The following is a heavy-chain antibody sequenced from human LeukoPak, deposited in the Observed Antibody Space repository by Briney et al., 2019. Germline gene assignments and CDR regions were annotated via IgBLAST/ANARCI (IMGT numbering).Heavy chain of an antibody. CDR1: GFTFSDYY. CDR3: ARDKVKAMADY. V-gene: IGHV3-11*01. D-gene: IGHD5-18*01. J-gene: IGHJ4*02. Sequence: GGSLRLSCAASGFTFSDYYMSWIRQAPGKGLEWVSYISSSGSTIYYADSVKGRFTISRDNAENSLYLQMNSLRGEDTAVFYCARDKVKAMADYWGQGTLVTVSS. CDR2: ISSSGSTI.